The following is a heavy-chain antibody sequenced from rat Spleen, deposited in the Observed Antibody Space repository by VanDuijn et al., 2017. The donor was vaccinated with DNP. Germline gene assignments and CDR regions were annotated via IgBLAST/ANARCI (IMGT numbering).Heavy chain of an antibody. J-gene: IGHJ2*01. Sequence: QVQLKESGPGLVQPSQTLSLTCTVSGFSLTTNGVSWVRQPPGKGLEWMGRIQSGGRTDYNSALKSRLSISKDTSKSQVFLKINRVQSEETANYYWANAGNYGYTYDYWGQGVMVTVSS. CDR1: GFSLTTNG. CDR3: ANAGNYGYTYDY. CDR2: IQSGGRT. V-gene: IGHV2-1*01. D-gene: IGHD1-9*01.